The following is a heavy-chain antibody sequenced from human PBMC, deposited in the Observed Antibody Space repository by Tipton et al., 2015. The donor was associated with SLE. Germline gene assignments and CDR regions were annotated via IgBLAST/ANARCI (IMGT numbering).Heavy chain of an antibody. Sequence: LRLSCTVSGGSINSGSYYWTWIRQPAGKGLEWIGRIYTGGSTKYNPSLKSRVTISVDTSKIHFSLNLSSVTAADTAVYYCARQRSIGGKDYGMDVWGQGTTVTVSS. CDR1: GGSINSGSYY. V-gene: IGHV4-61*02. CDR3: ARQRSIGGKDYGMDV. J-gene: IGHJ6*02. D-gene: IGHD3-16*01. CDR2: IYTGGST.